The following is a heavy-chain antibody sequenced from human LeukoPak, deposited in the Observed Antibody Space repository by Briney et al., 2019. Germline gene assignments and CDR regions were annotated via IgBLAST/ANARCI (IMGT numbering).Heavy chain of an antibody. CDR1: GYTFTSYG. CDR3: ARHGGPYSSGWYSSYYYYMDV. Sequence: ASVKVSCKASGYTFTSYGISWVRQAPGQGLEWMGWISAYNGNTNYAQKLQGRVTMTTDTSTSTAYMELRSLRSDDTAVYYCARHGGPYSSGWYSSYYYYMDVWGKGTTVTVSS. V-gene: IGHV1-18*01. CDR2: ISAYNGNT. D-gene: IGHD6-19*01. J-gene: IGHJ6*03.